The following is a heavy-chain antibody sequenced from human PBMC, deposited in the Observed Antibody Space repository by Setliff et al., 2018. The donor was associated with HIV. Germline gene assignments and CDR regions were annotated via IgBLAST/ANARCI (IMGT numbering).Heavy chain of an antibody. CDR1: GGSISSYY. J-gene: IGHJ4*02. CDR2: IYHSGST. Sequence: SETLSLTCTVSGGSISSYYWGWIRQPPGKGLEWIASIYHSGSTYYNPSLKSRVIISVDTSKNQFSLKLNSVTAADTAIYYCARAGMGALRSLFDYWGQGTLVTVSS. D-gene: IGHD1-26*01. CDR3: ARAGMGALRSLFDY. V-gene: IGHV4-38-2*02.